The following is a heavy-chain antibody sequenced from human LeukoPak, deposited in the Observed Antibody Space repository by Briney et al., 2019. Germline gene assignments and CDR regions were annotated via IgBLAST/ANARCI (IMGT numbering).Heavy chain of an antibody. CDR3: AKSLCSGWAFDI. J-gene: IGHJ3*02. V-gene: IGHV3-23*01. CDR2: ISGGGGST. CDR1: GFTFSSYA. Sequence: GGSLRLSCAASGFTFSSYAMSWVRQPPGKGLEWVSAISGGGGSTYYADSVKGRFTISRDNSKNTLYLQMNSLRAEDTAVYYCAKSLCSGWAFDIWGQGTMVTVSS. D-gene: IGHD2-15*01.